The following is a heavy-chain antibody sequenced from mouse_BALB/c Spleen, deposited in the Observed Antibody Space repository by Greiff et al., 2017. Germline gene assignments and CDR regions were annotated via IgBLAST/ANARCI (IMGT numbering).Heavy chain of an antibody. CDR1: GYTFTSYW. Sequence: LQQPGSELVRPGASVKLSCKASGYTFTSYWMHWVKQRPGQGLEWIGNIYPGSGSTNYDEKFKSKATLTVDTSSSTAYMQLSSLTSEDSAVYYCTRWGGPAWFAYWGQGTLVTVSA. CDR2: IYPGSGST. J-gene: IGHJ3*01. CDR3: TRWGGPAWFAY. V-gene: IGHV1S22*01.